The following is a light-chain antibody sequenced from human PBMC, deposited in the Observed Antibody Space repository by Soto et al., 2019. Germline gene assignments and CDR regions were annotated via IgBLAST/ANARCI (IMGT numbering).Light chain of an antibody. J-gene: IGLJ2*01. V-gene: IGLV2-11*01. CDR1: SSDIGAYIY. CDR2: DVN. CDR3: SSYSTTTTPHVL. Sequence: QSVLTQPRSVSGSPGQSVTISCTGTSSDIGAYIYVSWYQQHPGKAPKLMTYDVNKRPSGVPDRFSGSKSGSTASLTISGLQAEDEADYFCSSYSTTTTPHVLFGGGTKVTVL.